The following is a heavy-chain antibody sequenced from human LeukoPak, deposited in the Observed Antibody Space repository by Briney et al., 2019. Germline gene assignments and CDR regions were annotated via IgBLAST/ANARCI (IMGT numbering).Heavy chain of an antibody. CDR2: IIPIFGTA. V-gene: IGHV1-69*13. J-gene: IGHJ5*02. D-gene: IGHD6-13*01. Sequence: ASVKVSCKASGGTFSSYAISWVRQAPGQGLEWMGGIIPIFGTANYAQQFQGRVTITADESTSTAYMELSSLRSEDTAVYYCARSHSSSWYWFDPWGQGTLVTVSS. CDR1: GGTFSSYA. CDR3: ARSHSSSWYWFDP.